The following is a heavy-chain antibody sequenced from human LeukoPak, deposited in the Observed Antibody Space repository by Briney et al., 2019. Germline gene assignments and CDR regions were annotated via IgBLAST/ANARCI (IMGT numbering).Heavy chain of an antibody. CDR2: IYYSGST. D-gene: IGHD1-26*01. Sequence: PSETLSLTCTVSGGSISSSSYYWGWIRQPPGKGLEWIGSIYYSGSTYYNPSLKSRVTISIDTSKNQFSLKLSSVTAADTAVYYCARDPIVGATSGEFDPWGQGTLVTVSS. CDR1: GGSISSSSYY. CDR3: ARDPIVGATSGEFDP. V-gene: IGHV4-39*02. J-gene: IGHJ5*02.